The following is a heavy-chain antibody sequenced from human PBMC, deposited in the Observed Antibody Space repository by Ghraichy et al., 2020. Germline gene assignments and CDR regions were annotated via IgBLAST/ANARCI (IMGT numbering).Heavy chain of an antibody. CDR3: ARDNGYDPHDY. J-gene: IGHJ4*02. CDR2: INTSGST. D-gene: IGHD2-15*01. V-gene: IGHV4-4*07. Sequence: SETLSLSCTVSGGSISSYYWTWIRQPAGRGLEWIGRINTSGSTYYNPSLKSRVTMSVDTSKNQFSLNLSSVTAADTAVYYCARDNGYDPHDYWGQGTLVTVSS. CDR1: GGSISSYY.